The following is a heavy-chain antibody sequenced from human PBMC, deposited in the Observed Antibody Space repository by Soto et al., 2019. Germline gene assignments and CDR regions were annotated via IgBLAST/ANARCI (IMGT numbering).Heavy chain of an antibody. V-gene: IGHV1-3*01. CDR2: INAGNGNT. CDR1: GYTFTSYA. J-gene: IGHJ6*02. D-gene: IGHD1-7*01. CDR3: ASCDITGTTYYYYYGMDV. Sequence: ASVKVSCKASGYTFTSYAMHWVRQAPGQRLEWMGWINAGNGNTKYSQKFQGRVTITRDTSASTAYMELSSLRSEDTAVYYCASCDITGTTYYYYYGMDVWGQGTTVTVSS.